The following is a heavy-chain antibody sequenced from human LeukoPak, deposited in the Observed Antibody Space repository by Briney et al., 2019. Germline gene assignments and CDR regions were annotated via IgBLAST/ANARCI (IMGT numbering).Heavy chain of an antibody. CDR3: ARKGPEHLPTYFDH. D-gene: IGHD2-21*01. CDR2: IWPSGST. V-gene: IGHV4-30-2*01. Sequence: PSQTLSLTCTVSDDSISSGAYYWTWIRQPPGKGLEWIGYIWPSGSTNYNPSLSGRVAISLDKSRNHFTLMVTAVTAADTAFYYCARKGPEHLPTYFDHWGRGILVTVSS. CDR1: DDSISSGAYY. J-gene: IGHJ4*02.